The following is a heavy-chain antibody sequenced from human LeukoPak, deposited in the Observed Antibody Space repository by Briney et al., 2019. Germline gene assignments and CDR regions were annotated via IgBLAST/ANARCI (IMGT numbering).Heavy chain of an antibody. J-gene: IGHJ5*02. D-gene: IGHD5-18*01. CDR2: IYHSGST. V-gene: IGHV4-30-2*01. CDR3: AREGRRGYSYGYNH. Sequence: SETLSLTCAVSGGSISSGGYSWSWIRQPPGKGLEWIGYIYHSGSTYYNPSLKSRVTISVDRSKNQFSLKLSSVTAADTAVYYCAREGRRGYSYGYNHWGQGTLVTVSS. CDR1: GGSISSGGYS.